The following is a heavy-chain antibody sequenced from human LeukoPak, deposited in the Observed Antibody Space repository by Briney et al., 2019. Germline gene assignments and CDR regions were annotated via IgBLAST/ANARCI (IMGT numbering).Heavy chain of an antibody. CDR2: ISSNGDNT. CDR1: GFTFSTYV. J-gene: IGHJ4*02. CDR3: VRGTGY. V-gene: IGHV3-64D*06. Sequence: PGGSLRLSCSVSGFTFSTYVMHWVRQAPGKGLEYVSAISSNGDNTYYADSVKGRFTISRGNSKNTLYLSSLRADDTAVYYCVRGTGYWGQGTLVTVSS.